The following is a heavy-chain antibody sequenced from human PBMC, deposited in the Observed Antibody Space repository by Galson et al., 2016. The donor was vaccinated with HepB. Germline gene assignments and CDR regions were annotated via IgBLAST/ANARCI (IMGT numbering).Heavy chain of an antibody. CDR3: AREGMLFYMDV. D-gene: IGHD2-8*01. V-gene: IGHV1-18*04. Sequence: SCKASGYTFTSYSINWVRQAPGQGLEWMGWTNTNNGNTNYAQKFQGRVTTTTDTSTSTVYMELRSLRSDDTAVYYCAREGMLFYMDVWGQGTTVTVSS. CDR2: TNTNNGNT. CDR1: GYTFTSYS. J-gene: IGHJ6*02.